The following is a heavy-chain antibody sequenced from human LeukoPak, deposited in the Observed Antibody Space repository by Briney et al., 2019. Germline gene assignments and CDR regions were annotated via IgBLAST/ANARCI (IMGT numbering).Heavy chain of an antibody. CDR3: AKVALVVAAISYYMDV. D-gene: IGHD2-15*01. V-gene: IGHV3-30*02. CDR1: GFTFSSYG. Sequence: GGSLRLSCAASGFTFSSYGMHWVRQAPGKGLEWVAFIRYDGSNKYYADSVKGRFTISRDNSKNTRYLQMNSLRAEDTAVYYCAKVALVVAAISYYMDVWGKGTTVTISS. CDR2: IRYDGSNK. J-gene: IGHJ6*03.